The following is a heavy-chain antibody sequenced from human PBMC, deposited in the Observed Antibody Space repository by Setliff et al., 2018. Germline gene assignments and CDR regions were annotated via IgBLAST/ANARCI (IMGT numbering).Heavy chain of an antibody. CDR1: GGSISSYH. J-gene: IGHJ4*02. Sequence: SETLSFTCTVSGGSISSYHWTWIRQPPGKGLEWIGYIYTSGGTNYNPSLKSRVTISVDMSKNQFSLKLSSVIAADTAVYYCARGVSSVSWTPRYWGRGILVTVSS. CDR3: ARGVSSVSWTPRY. CDR2: IYTSGGT. D-gene: IGHD6-19*01. V-gene: IGHV4-4*08.